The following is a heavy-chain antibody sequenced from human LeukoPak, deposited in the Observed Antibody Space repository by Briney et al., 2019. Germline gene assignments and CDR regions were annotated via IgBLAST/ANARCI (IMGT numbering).Heavy chain of an antibody. CDR2: INWNSGST. D-gene: IGHD2-21*02. CDR3: ARETIVVVTEYAFDI. J-gene: IGHJ3*02. V-gene: IGHV3-20*04. Sequence: GGSLRLSCAASGFTFDGYGMNWVRQAPGKGLEWVSGINWNSGSTGYADSVKGRFTISRDNAKNSLYLQINSLRAEDTALYYCARETIVVVTEYAFDIWGQGTMVTVSS. CDR1: GFTFDGYG.